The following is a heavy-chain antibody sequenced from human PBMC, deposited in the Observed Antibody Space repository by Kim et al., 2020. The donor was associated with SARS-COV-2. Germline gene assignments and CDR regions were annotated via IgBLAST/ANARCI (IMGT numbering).Heavy chain of an antibody. D-gene: IGHD1-1*01. CDR3: ARERWNAK. V-gene: IGHV3-48*04. Sequence: SSTIYYADSVKGRFTISRDNAKNSLYLQMNSLRAEDTAVYYCARERWNAKWGQGTLVTVSS. CDR2: SSTI. J-gene: IGHJ4*02.